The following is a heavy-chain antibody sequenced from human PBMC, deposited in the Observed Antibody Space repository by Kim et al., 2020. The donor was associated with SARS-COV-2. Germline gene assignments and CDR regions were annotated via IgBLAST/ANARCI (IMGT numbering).Heavy chain of an antibody. CDR2: ISYDGSNK. V-gene: IGHV3-33*05. CDR1: GFTFSSYG. Sequence: GGSLRLSCAASGFTFSSYGMHWVRQAPGKGLEWVAVISYDGSNKYYADSVKGRFTISRDNSKNTLYLQMNSLRAEDTAVYYCARDLIAVAGLFDYWGQGT. D-gene: IGHD6-19*01. CDR3: ARDLIAVAGLFDY. J-gene: IGHJ4*02.